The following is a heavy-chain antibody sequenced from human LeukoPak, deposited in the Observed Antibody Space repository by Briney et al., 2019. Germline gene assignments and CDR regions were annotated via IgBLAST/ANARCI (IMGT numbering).Heavy chain of an antibody. Sequence: GGSLRLSCAASGFTFSRYAMNWVRQAPGKGLEWVSYISSSGSTIYYADSVKGRFTISRDNAKNSLYLQMNSLRAEDTAVYYCAELGITMIGGVWGKGTTVTISS. CDR3: AELGITMIGGV. V-gene: IGHV3-48*03. D-gene: IGHD3-10*02. CDR1: GFTFSRYA. CDR2: ISSSGSTI. J-gene: IGHJ6*04.